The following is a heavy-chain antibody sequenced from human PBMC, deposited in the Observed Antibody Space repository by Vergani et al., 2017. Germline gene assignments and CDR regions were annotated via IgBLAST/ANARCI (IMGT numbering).Heavy chain of an antibody. CDR3: ARVDLGYCRGGSCSYYFDY. Sequence: EVQVVESGGGLIQPGGSLRLSCEASGFTVSSNYMSWVRQAPGKGLEWVSVIYSGGSTDYADSVKGRFTISRDNLRNTLYLQMNSLRAEDTAVYYCARVDLGYCRGGSCSYYFDYWGQGTLVTVSS. J-gene: IGHJ4*02. CDR1: GFTVSSNY. D-gene: IGHD2-15*01. V-gene: IGHV3-53*01. CDR2: IYSGGST.